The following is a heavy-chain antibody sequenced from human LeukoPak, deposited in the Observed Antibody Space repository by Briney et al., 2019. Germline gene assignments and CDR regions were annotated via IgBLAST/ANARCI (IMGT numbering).Heavy chain of an antibody. CDR3: AVREVVTPRSGYFDY. V-gene: IGHV1-69*04. CDR1: GGTFSSYA. J-gene: IGHJ4*02. D-gene: IGHD4-23*01. CDR2: IIPILGIA. Sequence: SVKVSCKATGGTFSSYAISWVRQAPGQGLEWMGRIIPILGIANYAQKFQGRVTITADKSTSTAYMELSSLRSEDTAVYYCAVREVVTPRSGYFDYWGQGTLVTVSS.